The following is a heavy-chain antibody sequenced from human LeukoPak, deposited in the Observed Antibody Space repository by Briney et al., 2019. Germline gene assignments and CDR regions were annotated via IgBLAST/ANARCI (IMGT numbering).Heavy chain of an antibody. D-gene: IGHD3-22*01. CDR3: ARVLTRSGSYYYYGMDV. V-gene: IGHV3-53*01. CDR1: GFTVSSNY. Sequence: PGGSLRLSCAASGFTVSSNYMSWVRQAPGKGLEWVSVIYSGGSTYYADSVKGRFTISRDNSKNTLYLQMNSLRAEDTAVYYCARVLTRSGSYYYYGMDVWGQGTTVTVSS. CDR2: IYSGGST. J-gene: IGHJ6*02.